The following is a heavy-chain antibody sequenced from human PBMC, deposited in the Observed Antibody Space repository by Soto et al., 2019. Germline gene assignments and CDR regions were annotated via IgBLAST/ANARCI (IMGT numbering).Heavy chain of an antibody. V-gene: IGHV4-31*01. CDR2: IYYSGST. Sequence: QVQLQESGPGLVKPSQTLSLTCTVSGGSISSGGYYWSWIRQHPGKGLEWIGYIYYSGSTYYNPXLXSXXAISVDTSMNQFSPKLSSVTAADTAVYCCARGVIHWGQGILVTVSS. CDR1: GGSISSGGYY. D-gene: IGHD2-21*01. J-gene: IGHJ1*01. CDR3: ARGVIH.